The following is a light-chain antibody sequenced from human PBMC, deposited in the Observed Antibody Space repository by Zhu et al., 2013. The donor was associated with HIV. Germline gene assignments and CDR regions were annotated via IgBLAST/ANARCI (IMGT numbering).Light chain of an antibody. V-gene: IGLV1-40*01. CDR2: DNT. CDR1: RSDIGAGYN. J-gene: IGLJ3*02. Sequence: SVLTQPPSVSGAPGQRVTISCIGSRSDIGAGYNVHWYQQFPGTAPKLLIYDNTNRPSGVPDRFSGSKSGTSASLAISGLQSEDEADYYCATWDDSLVGRVFGGGTKLTVL. CDR3: ATWDDSLVGRV.